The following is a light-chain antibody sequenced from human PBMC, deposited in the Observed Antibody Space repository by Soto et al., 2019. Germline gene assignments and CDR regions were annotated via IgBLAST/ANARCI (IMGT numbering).Light chain of an antibody. CDR1: QSISNY. CDR2: ASF. J-gene: IGKJ1*01. Sequence: DIQMTQSPSSLSASVGDRVTISCRASQSISNYLNWYQQKPGKAPKLLIYASFTLQSGVPSRFSGSGSGTDFTLTMTSLQPEDFGTYYCQQTYSSPETFGQGTKVDI. CDR3: QQTYSSPET. V-gene: IGKV1-39*01.